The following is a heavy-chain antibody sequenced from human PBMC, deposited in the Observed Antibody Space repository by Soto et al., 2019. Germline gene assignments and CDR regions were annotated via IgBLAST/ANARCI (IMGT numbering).Heavy chain of an antibody. D-gene: IGHD5-18*01. CDR3: ARTGLPRFDP. V-gene: IGHV1-18*01. J-gene: IGHJ5*02. Sequence: APVKVSFKASGYTLTSYCISWGRQAPGQGLEWMGWISAYNGNTNYAQKLQGRVTMTTDTSTSTAYMELRRLRSDDTAVYYCARTGLPRFDPWGQGALVTVSS. CDR2: ISAYNGNT. CDR1: GYTLTSYC.